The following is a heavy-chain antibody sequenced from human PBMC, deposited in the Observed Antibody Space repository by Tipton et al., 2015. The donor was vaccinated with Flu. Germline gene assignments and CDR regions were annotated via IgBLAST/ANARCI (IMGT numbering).Heavy chain of an antibody. J-gene: IGHJ4*01. CDR2: IFHSGNT. CDR3: ARLPRHYGDYPLDY. CDR1: GYPISSGYN. D-gene: IGHD4-17*01. Sequence: LRLSCTVSGYPISSGYNWGWIRQPPGKGLEWIGNIFHSGNTYYNPSLKSRVTMSVDTSKNQFSLNLTSVTAADTAVYYCARLPRHYGDYPLDYWGPGIMVTVSS. V-gene: IGHV4-38-2*02.